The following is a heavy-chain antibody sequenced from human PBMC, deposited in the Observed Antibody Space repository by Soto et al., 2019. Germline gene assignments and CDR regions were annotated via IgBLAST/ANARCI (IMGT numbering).Heavy chain of an antibody. Sequence: EIPALSWSRAGACISGSYWSWIRQSPGKGLEWLGYVYYTGSTNYSPSLRSRVSISVDTSKNEFSLRLSSVTSADTAVYFCARSVAVPGVHIEYWGQGTQVTV. CDR1: GACISGSY. V-gene: IGHV4-59*01. J-gene: IGHJ4*02. CDR2: VYYTGST. D-gene: IGHD6-19*01. CDR3: ARSVAVPGVHIEY.